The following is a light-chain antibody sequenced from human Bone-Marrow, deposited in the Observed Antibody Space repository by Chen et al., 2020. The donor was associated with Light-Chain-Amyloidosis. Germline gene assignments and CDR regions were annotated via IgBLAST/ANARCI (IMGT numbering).Light chain of an antibody. J-gene: IGLJ1*01. Sequence: QSALTQPASLSRSPGQSITISCTGTSSDVGGDNHVSWYQQHPDKAPKLMIYEVTNRPSWVTDRFSGSKSDNTASLTISGLQTEDEADDFCSSYTITNTLVFGSGTRVTVL. CDR3: SSYTITNTLV. V-gene: IGLV2-14*01. CDR2: EVT. CDR1: SSDVGGDNH.